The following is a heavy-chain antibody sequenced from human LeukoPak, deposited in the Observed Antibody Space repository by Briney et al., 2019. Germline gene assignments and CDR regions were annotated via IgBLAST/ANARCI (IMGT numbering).Heavy chain of an antibody. CDR3: AKGLTYYYDSSGYPTYYYYYMDV. V-gene: IGHV3-43*02. Sequence: GGSLRLSCAASGFTFDDYAMHWVRQAPGKGLEWVSLISGDGGSTYYADSVKGRFTISRDNSKNSLYLQMNSLRTEDTALYYCAKGLTYYYDSSGYPTYYYYYMDVWGKGTTVTVSS. D-gene: IGHD3-22*01. J-gene: IGHJ6*03. CDR1: GFTFDDYA. CDR2: ISGDGGST.